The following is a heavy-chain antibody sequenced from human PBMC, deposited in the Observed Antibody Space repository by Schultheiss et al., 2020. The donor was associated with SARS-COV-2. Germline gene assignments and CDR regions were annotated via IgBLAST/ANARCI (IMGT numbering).Heavy chain of an antibody. CDR2: VVTSSTSK. J-gene: IGHJ4*02. D-gene: IGHD3-10*01. CDR1: GFTFSNHW. V-gene: IGHV3-48*01. Sequence: GGSLRLSCAASGFTFSNHWMTWVRQAPGKGLEWLSYVVTSSTSKYYADSVKGRFTISRDNAKNTLYLQMNSLRAEDTAVYYCARDKLSEFAAIFDYWGQGTLVTVSS. CDR3: ARDKLSEFAAIFDY.